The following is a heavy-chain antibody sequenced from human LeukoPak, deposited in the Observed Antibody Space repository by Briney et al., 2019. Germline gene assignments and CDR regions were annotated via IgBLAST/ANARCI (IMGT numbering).Heavy chain of an antibody. CDR2: VSSSSTYI. J-gene: IGHJ4*02. D-gene: IGHD3-3*01. CDR1: GFTFSSYA. Sequence: GGSLRLSCAASGFTFSSYAMSWVRQAPGKGLEWVSSVSSSSTYIHYTDSVKGRFTISRDNAKNSLFLQMNSLRAEDTAVYYCARGRLYSDFWSGYDYWGQGILVTVSS. V-gene: IGHV3-21*01. CDR3: ARGRLYSDFWSGYDY.